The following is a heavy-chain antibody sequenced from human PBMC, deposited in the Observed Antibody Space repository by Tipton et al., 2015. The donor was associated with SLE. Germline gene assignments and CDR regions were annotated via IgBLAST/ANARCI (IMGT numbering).Heavy chain of an antibody. CDR3: ATSRPWGVITQYFHH. V-gene: IGHV4-31*02. Sequence: LRLSCTVSGGPLNHGGYYWNYIRQHPGEGLEWIGHITYSGHTLYNPSLQSRVTISVDTSKNQFSLKLTSVTAADTAVYFCATSRPWGVITQYFHHWGQGTVFIVSS. CDR2: ITYSGHT. CDR1: GGPLNHGGYY. J-gene: IGHJ1*01. D-gene: IGHD3-10*01.